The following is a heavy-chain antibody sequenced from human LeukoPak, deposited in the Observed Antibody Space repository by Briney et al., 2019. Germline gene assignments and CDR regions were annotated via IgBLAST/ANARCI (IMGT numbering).Heavy chain of an antibody. J-gene: IGHJ4*02. CDR3: ARHHYQLSALDH. Sequence: PSQTLSLTCTVSGDSISSSSSYYWSWIRQPAGKGLEWIGRTHTSGNTNYNPSLKSRVTISTDTSKNQFSLRLSSVTAADTAVYYCARHHYQLSALDHWGQGTLVTVS. CDR2: THTSGNT. V-gene: IGHV4-61*02. D-gene: IGHD2-2*01. CDR1: GDSISSSSSYY.